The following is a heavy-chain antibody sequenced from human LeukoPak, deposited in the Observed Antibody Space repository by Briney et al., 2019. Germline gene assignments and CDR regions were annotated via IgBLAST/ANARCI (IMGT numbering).Heavy chain of an antibody. CDR2: IYYSGST. CDR1: GGSISSSSYY. V-gene: IGHV4-39*01. Sequence: SETLSLTCTVSGGSISSSSYYWGWIRQPPGKGLEWIGSIYYSGSTYYNPSLKSRVTISVDTSKNQFSLKLSSVTAADTAVYYCARRGDCSSTSCIIDYWGQGTLVTVPS. J-gene: IGHJ4*02. CDR3: ARRGDCSSTSCIIDY. D-gene: IGHD2-2*01.